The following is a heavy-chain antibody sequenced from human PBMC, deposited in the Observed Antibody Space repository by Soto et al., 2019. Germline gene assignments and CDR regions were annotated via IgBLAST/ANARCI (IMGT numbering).Heavy chain of an antibody. CDR1: GYTFTSYY. D-gene: IGHD3-22*01. CDR2: INPSGGSA. V-gene: IGHV1-46*01. Sequence: ASVKVSCKASGYTFTSYYMHWVRQAPGQGLEWMGIINPSGGSASYAQKFQGRVTVTRDTSTSTVYMELSSLRSEDTAVYYCARKFSSGYYAYYYGMDVWGQGTTVTVSS. CDR3: ARKFSSGYYAYYYGMDV. J-gene: IGHJ6*02.